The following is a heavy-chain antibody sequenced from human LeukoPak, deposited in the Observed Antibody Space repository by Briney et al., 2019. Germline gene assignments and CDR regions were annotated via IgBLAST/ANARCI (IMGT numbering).Heavy chain of an antibody. V-gene: IGHV3-23*01. CDR2: ISGSGGST. Sequence: PGGSLRLSCAASGFTFSSYAMSWVRQAPGKGLEWVSAISGSGGSTYYADSVKGRFTISRDNSKNTLYLQMNSLRAEDTAVYYCAKDISGWYVDQYYYYGMDVWGQGTTVTVSS. J-gene: IGHJ6*02. CDR1: GFTFSSYA. D-gene: IGHD6-19*01. CDR3: AKDISGWYVDQYYYYGMDV.